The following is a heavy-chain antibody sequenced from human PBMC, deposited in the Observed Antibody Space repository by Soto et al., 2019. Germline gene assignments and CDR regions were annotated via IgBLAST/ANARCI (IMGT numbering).Heavy chain of an antibody. CDR3: AKDVVVGATTGLGDYYYYYGMDV. CDR2: ISYDGSNK. J-gene: IGHJ6*02. Sequence: GGSLRLSCAASGFTFSSYGMHWVRQAPGKGLEWVAVISYDGSNKYYADSVKGRFTISRDNSKNTLYLQMNSLRAEDTAVYYCAKDVVVGATTGLGDYYYYYGMDVWGQGTTVTAP. CDR1: GFTFSSYG. D-gene: IGHD1-26*01. V-gene: IGHV3-30*18.